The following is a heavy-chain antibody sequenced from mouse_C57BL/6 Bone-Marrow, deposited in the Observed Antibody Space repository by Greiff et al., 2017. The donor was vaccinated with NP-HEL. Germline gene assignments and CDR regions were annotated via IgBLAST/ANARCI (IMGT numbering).Heavy chain of an antibody. D-gene: IGHD1-1*01. V-gene: IGHV1-82*01. CDR2: IYPGDGDT. J-gene: IGHJ3*01. CDR1: GYAFSSSW. CDR3: ARLLRLFAY. Sequence: QVQLQQSGPELVKPGASVKISCKASGYAFSSSWMNWVKQRPGKGLEWIGRIYPGDGDTNYNGKFKGKATLTADKSSSTAYMQLRSLTSEDSAVYFCARLLRLFAYWGQGTLVTVSA.